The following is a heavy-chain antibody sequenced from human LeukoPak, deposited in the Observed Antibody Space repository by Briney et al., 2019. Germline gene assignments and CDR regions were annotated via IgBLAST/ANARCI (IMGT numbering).Heavy chain of an antibody. Sequence: GGSLRLSCAASGFTFSDYYMTWIRQAPGKGLEWVSYISSSSSYTEYADSVKGRFTIARDNAKNSVYLQMNILRADDTAVYYCAREGGYGSGRGWFDPWGQGTLVTVSS. V-gene: IGHV3-11*05. CDR1: GFTFSDYY. D-gene: IGHD3-10*01. J-gene: IGHJ5*02. CDR2: ISSSSSYT. CDR3: AREGGYGSGRGWFDP.